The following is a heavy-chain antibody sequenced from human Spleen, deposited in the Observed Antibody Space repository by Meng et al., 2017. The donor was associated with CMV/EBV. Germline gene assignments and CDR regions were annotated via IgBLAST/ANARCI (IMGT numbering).Heavy chain of an antibody. CDR2: SETT. Sequence: SETTNYNPSLKSRLTISLDTSKNQFSLKLGSVTAADTAVYYCARAYYDFWSGYYRHHGLDVWGQGTTVTVSS. V-gene: IGHV4-59*01. J-gene: IGHJ6*02. CDR3: ARAYYDFWSGYYRHHGLDV. D-gene: IGHD3-3*01.